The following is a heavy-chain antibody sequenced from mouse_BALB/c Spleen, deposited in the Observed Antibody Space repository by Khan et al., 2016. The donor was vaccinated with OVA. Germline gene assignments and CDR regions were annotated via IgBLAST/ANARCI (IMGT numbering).Heavy chain of an antibody. V-gene: IGHV1-26*01. Sequence: VQLQQSGPDLVKPGASVKISCKASGYSFTGYYIHWVKQSHGKSLEWIGRVNPNNGGTSYNQKFKGKAILTVDKSSNKAYMELSSLTYEDSAVXSCAVCHGYFDVWGAGTTVTVSS. J-gene: IGHJ1*01. CDR1: GYSFTGYY. CDR2: VNPNNGGT. D-gene: IGHD6-1*01. CDR3: AVCHGYFDV.